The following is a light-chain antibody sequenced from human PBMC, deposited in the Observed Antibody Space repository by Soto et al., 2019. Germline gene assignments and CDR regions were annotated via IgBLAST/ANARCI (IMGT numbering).Light chain of an antibody. V-gene: IGLV2-14*03. Sequence: QSALTQPASVSGSPGQSITISCTGTSSDVGGYNFVSWYQQHPGKAPKLMLYTVYDRPSGISHRFSGSRSGNTASLTISGLQSEDEAYYYCNSYTSSSTLVFGGGTQLTVL. CDR2: TVY. J-gene: IGLJ2*01. CDR1: SSDVGGYNF. CDR3: NSYTSSSTLV.